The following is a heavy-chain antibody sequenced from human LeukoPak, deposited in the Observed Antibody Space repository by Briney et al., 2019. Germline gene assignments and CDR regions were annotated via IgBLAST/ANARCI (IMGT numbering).Heavy chain of an antibody. CDR3: ARLHTFGGVIAFGS. CDR1: GFTFSNYE. J-gene: IGHJ4*02. V-gene: IGHV3-48*03. D-gene: IGHD3-16*02. Sequence: GSLRLSCATSGFTFSNYEMNWVRQAPGKGLEWVSHISGSGSSVYYADSVKGRFTISRDYAKNSLFLQMNSLRAEDTAIYYCARLHTFGGVIAFGSWGRGTLVSVSS. CDR2: ISGSGSSV.